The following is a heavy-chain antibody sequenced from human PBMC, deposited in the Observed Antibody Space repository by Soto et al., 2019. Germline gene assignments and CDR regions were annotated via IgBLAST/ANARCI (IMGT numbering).Heavy chain of an antibody. V-gene: IGHV3-15*05. D-gene: IGHD3-16*01. CDR3: AKDRRAGGNSAFYFDF. J-gene: IGHJ4*02. CDR2: IKSKTDGGTT. CDR1: GFTFSNAW. Sequence: GGSLRLSCAASGFTFSNAWMSWVRQAPGKGLEWVGRIKSKTDGGTTDYAAPVKGRFTISRDNSHNTLYLQVHSLTAEDTAVYYCAKDRRAGGNSAFYFDFWGQGAQVTVS.